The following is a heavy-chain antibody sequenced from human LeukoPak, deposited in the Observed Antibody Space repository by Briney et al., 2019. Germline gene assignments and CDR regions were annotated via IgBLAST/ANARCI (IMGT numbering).Heavy chain of an antibody. V-gene: IGHV3-30-3*01. Sequence: GGSLRLSCAASGFTFSSYAMHWVRQAPGKGLEWVAVISYDGSNKYYADSVKGRFTISRDNSENTLYLQMNSLRAEDTAVYYCASNIAARRNYWGQGTLVTVSS. D-gene: IGHD6-6*01. CDR1: GFTFSSYA. CDR2: ISYDGSNK. CDR3: ASNIAARRNY. J-gene: IGHJ4*02.